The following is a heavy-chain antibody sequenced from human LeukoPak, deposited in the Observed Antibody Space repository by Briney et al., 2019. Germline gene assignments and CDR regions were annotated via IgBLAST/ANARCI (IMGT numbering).Heavy chain of an antibody. Sequence: ASVKVSCKVSGYTLTELSMHWVRQAPGKGLEWMGGFDPEDGETIYAQKFQGRVTMTRDTSTSTVYMELSSLRSEDTAVYYCARERYTATHYYGMDVWGQGTTVTVSS. J-gene: IGHJ6*02. CDR2: FDPEDGET. CDR3: ARERYTATHYYGMDV. CDR1: GYTLTELS. D-gene: IGHD5-18*01. V-gene: IGHV1-24*01.